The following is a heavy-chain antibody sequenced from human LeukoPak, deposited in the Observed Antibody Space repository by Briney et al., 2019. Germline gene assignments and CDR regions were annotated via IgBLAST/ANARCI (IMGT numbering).Heavy chain of an antibody. CDR1: GGTFSSYA. CDR2: IIPIFGTA. D-gene: IGHD4-23*01. V-gene: IGHV1-69*05. Sequence: GASVKVSCKASGGTFSSYAISWVRQAPGQGLEWMGGIIPIFGTANYAQKFQGRVTMTRDTSTSTVYMELSSLRSEDTAVYYCARDLDLYGGPEYYFDYWGQGTLVTVSS. CDR3: ARDLDLYGGPEYYFDY. J-gene: IGHJ4*02.